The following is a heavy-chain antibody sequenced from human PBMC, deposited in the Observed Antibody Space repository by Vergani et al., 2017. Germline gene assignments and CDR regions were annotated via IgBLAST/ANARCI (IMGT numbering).Heavy chain of an antibody. CDR1: GFTFSSYG. V-gene: IGHV3-30*18. Sequence: QVQLVESGGGVVQPGRSLRLSCAASGFTFSSYGMHWVRQAPGKGLKWVAVISYDGSNKYYADSVKGRFTISRDNSKNTLYLQMNSLRAEDTAVYYCAKGGYSPPEDTFDYWGQGTLVTVSS. J-gene: IGHJ4*02. CDR3: AKGGYSPPEDTFDY. CDR2: ISYDGSNK. D-gene: IGHD5-18*01.